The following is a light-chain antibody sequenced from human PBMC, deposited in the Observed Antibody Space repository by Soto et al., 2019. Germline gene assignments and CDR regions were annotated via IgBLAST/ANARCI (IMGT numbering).Light chain of an antibody. CDR1: QSVSTSY. Sequence: EIVLTKSPGTLSLSPGARATLSCRASQSVSTSYLAWYQQKPGQAPRLLIYGASSRATGIPDRFSGSGSGTDFTLTISRLEPEDFAVYYCQQYGSSPRTFGQGTKVDNK. CDR2: GAS. V-gene: IGKV3-20*01. CDR3: QQYGSSPRT. J-gene: IGKJ1*01.